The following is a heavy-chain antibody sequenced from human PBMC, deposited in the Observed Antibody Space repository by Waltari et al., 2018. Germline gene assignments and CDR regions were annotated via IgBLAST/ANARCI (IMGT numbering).Heavy chain of an antibody. J-gene: IGHJ4*02. CDR2: IIPIFGTA. V-gene: IGHV1-69*01. CDR3: ARRGYMEESYYFDY. D-gene: IGHD6-13*01. Sequence: PGQGLDWMGGIIPIFGTASYAQKFQGRVTITADESTSTAYMELSSLRSEDTAVYYCARRGYMEESYYFDYWGQGTLVTVSS.